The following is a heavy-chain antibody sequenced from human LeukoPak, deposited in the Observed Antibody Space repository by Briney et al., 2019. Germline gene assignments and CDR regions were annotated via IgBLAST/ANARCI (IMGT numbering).Heavy chain of an antibody. CDR3: ARDFRDYGVIDY. CDR1: GFTFSSYA. J-gene: IGHJ4*02. D-gene: IGHD4-17*01. V-gene: IGHV3-30*04. CDR2: ISYDGSNK. Sequence: HSGRSLRLSCAASGFTFSSYAMHWVRQAPGKGLEWVAVISYDGSNKYYADSVKGRFTISRDNSKNTLYLQMNSLRAEDTAVYCCARDFRDYGVIDYWGQGTLVTVSS.